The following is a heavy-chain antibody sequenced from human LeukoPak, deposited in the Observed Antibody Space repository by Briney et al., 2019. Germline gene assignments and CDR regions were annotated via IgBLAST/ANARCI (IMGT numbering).Heavy chain of an antibody. CDR2: INPNSGGT. CDR3: ARVVTPRYCSTTSCYWKGWFDP. Sequence: GASVKVSCKASGYTFTGYYMHWVRQAPGQGLEWMGWINPNSGGTNYAQKFQGRVTMTRDMSISTAYMELSGLRSEDTAVYYCARVVTPRYCSTTSCYWKGWFDPWGQGTLVTVSS. J-gene: IGHJ5*02. CDR1: GYTFTGYY. D-gene: IGHD2-2*01. V-gene: IGHV1-2*02.